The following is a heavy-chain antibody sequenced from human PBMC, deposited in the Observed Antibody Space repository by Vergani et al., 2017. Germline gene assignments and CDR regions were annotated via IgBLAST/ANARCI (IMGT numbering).Heavy chain of an antibody. Sequence: QVQLQESGPGLVKPSETLSLTCTVSGGSISSYYWSWIRQPPGKGLEWIGYIYYSGSTNYNPSLKSRVTISVDTSKNQFSLKLSSVTAADTAVYYCARFPPIAAAAFFDYWGQGTLVTVSS. V-gene: IGHV4-59*01. J-gene: IGHJ4*02. D-gene: IGHD6-13*01. CDR1: GGSISSYY. CDR2: IYYSGST. CDR3: ARFPPIAAAAFFDY.